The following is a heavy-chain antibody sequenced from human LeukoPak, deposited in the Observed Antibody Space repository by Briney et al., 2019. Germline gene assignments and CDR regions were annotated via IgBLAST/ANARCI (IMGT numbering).Heavy chain of an antibody. CDR1: GFTFTSYA. CDR3: ARDPNGNYVGAFDFQR. Sequence: GGSLRLSCAASGFTFTSYAMTWVRQAPGKGLEWVSSITDSGGTTYYADSVKGRFTISRDDYKNTLNLQMNSLRVEDTAVYYCARDPNGNYVGAFDFQRWGQGTLVTVSS. V-gene: IGHV3-23*01. CDR2: ITDSGGTT. J-gene: IGHJ1*01. D-gene: IGHD4-17*01.